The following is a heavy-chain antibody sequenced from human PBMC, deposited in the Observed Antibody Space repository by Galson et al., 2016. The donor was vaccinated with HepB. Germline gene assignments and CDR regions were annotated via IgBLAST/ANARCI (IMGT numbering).Heavy chain of an antibody. V-gene: IGHV1-3*01. CDR1: GYSFTNYG. J-gene: IGHJ3*02. D-gene: IGHD4-17*01. Sequence: SVKVSCKASGYSFTNYGMHWVRQAPGQRLEWMGWINAGNGNTKYSQKLQGRVTMTTDTSTSTAYMELRSVRSDDTAVYYCARADDYGDYVGAFDIWGQGTMVTVSS. CDR2: INAGNGNT. CDR3: ARADDYGDYVGAFDI.